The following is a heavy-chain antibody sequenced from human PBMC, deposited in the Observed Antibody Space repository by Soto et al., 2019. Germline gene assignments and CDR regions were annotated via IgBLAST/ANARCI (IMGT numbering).Heavy chain of an antibody. CDR2: IWYDGSNK. Sequence: GGSLRLSCAASGFTFSSYGMHWVRQAPGKGLEWVAVIWYDGSNKYYADSVKGRFTISRDNSKNTLYLQMNSLRAEDTAVYYCAGFTVGYCSGGSCPRTDDWGQGTLVTVSS. V-gene: IGHV3-33*01. CDR1: GFTFSSYG. CDR3: AGFTVGYCSGGSCPRTDD. D-gene: IGHD2-15*01. J-gene: IGHJ4*02.